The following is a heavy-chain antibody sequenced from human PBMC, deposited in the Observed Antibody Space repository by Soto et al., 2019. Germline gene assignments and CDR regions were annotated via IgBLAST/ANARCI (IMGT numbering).Heavy chain of an antibody. J-gene: IGHJ4*02. V-gene: IGHV3-21*01. Sequence: GSLRLSCVSSGFTFSSYSMNWVRQAPGNGLDWVSSISRSSSYIYYADSVKGRFTISRDNAKNSLYLQMNSLRAEDPAVYYCARGLYDFWSGYYTGYYWGQGTLVTVYS. CDR1: GFTFSSYS. CDR3: ARGLYDFWSGYYTGYY. CDR2: ISRSSSYI. D-gene: IGHD3-3*01.